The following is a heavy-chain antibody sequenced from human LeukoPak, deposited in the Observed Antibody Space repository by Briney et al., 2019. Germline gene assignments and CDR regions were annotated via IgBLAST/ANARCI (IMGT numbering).Heavy chain of an antibody. Sequence: ASVKVSCKASGYTFTDYHIHWGRQAPGQGLEWMGRINPYSGGTHYSQEFQGRVTMTRDTSISTAYMELSSLRSDDTALYYCANQQFASVRAFDYWGQGILVTVSS. V-gene: IGHV1-2*06. CDR1: GYTFTDYH. CDR3: ANQQFASVRAFDY. CDR2: INPYSGGT. J-gene: IGHJ4*02. D-gene: IGHD3-10*01.